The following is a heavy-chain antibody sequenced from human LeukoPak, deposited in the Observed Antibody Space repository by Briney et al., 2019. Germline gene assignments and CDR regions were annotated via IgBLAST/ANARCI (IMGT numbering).Heavy chain of an antibody. CDR3: ARVDSYSSSPLDY. CDR2: IYHSGST. Sequence: SETLSLTCVVSGYSISSGYYWGWIRQPPGKGLEWIGSIYHSGSTYCNPSLKSRVTISVDTSKNQYSLKMSSVTASDTAVYYCARVDSYSSSPLDYWGQGTLVTVSS. D-gene: IGHD6-6*01. J-gene: IGHJ4*02. CDR1: GYSISSGYY. V-gene: IGHV4-38-2*01.